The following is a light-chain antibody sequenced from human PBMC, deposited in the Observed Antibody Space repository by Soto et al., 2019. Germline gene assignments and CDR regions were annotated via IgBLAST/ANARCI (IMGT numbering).Light chain of an antibody. Sequence: EIVFTQSPATLSLSPGERATLSCRASQSVSSYLAWYQQKPGQAPRLLIFGASSRATGIPDRFIGSGSGTEFILTISRLEPDDFAIYHCHQHGGSPETFGQGTKVDIK. V-gene: IGKV3-20*01. CDR3: HQHGGSPET. CDR2: GAS. CDR1: QSVSSY. J-gene: IGKJ1*01.